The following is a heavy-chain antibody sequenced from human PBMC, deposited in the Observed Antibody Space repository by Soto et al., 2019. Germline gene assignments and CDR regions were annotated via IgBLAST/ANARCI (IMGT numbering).Heavy chain of an antibody. J-gene: IGHJ6*02. CDR2: IMPVFRTP. CDR1: GGTFRTAA. CDR3: ARDNDRPQLGGNYYYILDV. V-gene: IGHV1-69*12. D-gene: IGHD2-8*01. Sequence: QVQLEQSGAEVKKPGSSVKVSCKASGGTFRTAAVSWVRQAPGQGLEWMGGIMPVFRTPDYAQKFHGRVTITAHESTSTAYMELSGLRSDDTAVYYCARDNDRPQLGGNYYYILDVWGQGTTITVSS.